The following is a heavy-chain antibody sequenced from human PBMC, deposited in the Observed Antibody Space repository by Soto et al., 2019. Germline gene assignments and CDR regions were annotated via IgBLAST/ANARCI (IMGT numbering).Heavy chain of an antibody. J-gene: IGHJ4*02. CDR1: GFTFSSYG. Sequence: QVQLVESGGGVVQPGRSLRLSCAASGFTFSSYGMHWVRQAPGKGLERVAVIIYDGSTKYYADSVKGRFTISSDNPKSTLDLQMNSLRAEDTAVYYCAKDRMGAGVRGYFDYWGQGTLATVSS. CDR2: IIYDGSTK. D-gene: IGHD3-10*01. CDR3: AKDRMGAGVRGYFDY. V-gene: IGHV3-30*18.